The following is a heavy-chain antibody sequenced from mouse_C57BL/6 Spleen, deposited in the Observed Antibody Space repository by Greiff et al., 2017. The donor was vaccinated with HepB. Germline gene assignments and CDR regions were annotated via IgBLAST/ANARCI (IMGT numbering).Heavy chain of an antibody. J-gene: IGHJ4*01. CDR2: IYPGDGDT. CDR3: ARNYYGATMDY. D-gene: IGHD1-1*01. CDR1: GYAFSSSW. V-gene: IGHV1-82*01. Sequence: VQLVESGPELVKPGASVKISCKASGYAFSSSWMNWVKQRPGKGLEWIGRIYPGDGDTNYNGKFKGKATLTADKSSSTAYMQLSSLTSEDSAVYFCARNYYGATMDYWGQGTSVTVSS.